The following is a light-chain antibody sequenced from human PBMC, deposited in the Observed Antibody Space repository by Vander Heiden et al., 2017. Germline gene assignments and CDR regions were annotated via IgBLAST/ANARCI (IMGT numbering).Light chain of an antibody. CDR3: SSYTSSTTWV. Sequence: QSALTKPPSVSGSLGPSVTLSCTGTSSDVGSYSRVSWYQQSPGTAPKLMIYEVSDRPSGVPDRFSGSKSGNTASLTISGLQAEDEGDYYCSSYTSSTTWVFGGGTKLTVL. CDR2: EVS. CDR1: SSDVGSYSR. V-gene: IGLV2-18*02. J-gene: IGLJ3*02.